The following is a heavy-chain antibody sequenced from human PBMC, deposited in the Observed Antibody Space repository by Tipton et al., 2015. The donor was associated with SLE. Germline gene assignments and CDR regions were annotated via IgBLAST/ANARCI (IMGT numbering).Heavy chain of an antibody. J-gene: IGHJ5*02. CDR1: GGSITSSSYY. D-gene: IGHD2-21*01. V-gene: IGHV4-39*07. CDR3: ARAGGGDSNWFDP. CDR2: IYYSGST. Sequence: TLSLTCTVSGGSITSSSYYWGWVRQPPGKGLEWIASIYYSGSTYYNPSLKSRVTISVDTSKNQFSLKLSSVTAADTAVYYCARAGGGDSNWFDPWGQGTLLTVSS.